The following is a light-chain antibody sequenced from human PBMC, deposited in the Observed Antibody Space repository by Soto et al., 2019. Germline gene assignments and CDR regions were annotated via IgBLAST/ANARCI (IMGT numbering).Light chain of an antibody. V-gene: IGKV3-15*01. CDR2: DAS. J-gene: IGKJ1*01. Sequence: EVVMTQSPVILPVSPGERATLSCRASQSISINLAWYQQKPGQPPRLLIYDASTRATSLPARFSGSGFGTEFTLTINSLQSEDVAVYYCQQYDNWWTFGQGTKVDIK. CDR1: QSISIN. CDR3: QQYDNWWT.